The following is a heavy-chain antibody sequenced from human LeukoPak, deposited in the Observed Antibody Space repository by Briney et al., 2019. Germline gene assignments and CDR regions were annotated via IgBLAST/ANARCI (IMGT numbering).Heavy chain of an antibody. Sequence: GASVKVSCKASGYTFTSYDINWVRQATGQGLEWTGWMNPNSGNTGYAQKFQGRVTMTRNTSISTAYMELSSLRSEDTAVYYCARAPQGGSYYVGDCWGQGTLVTVSS. CDR2: MNPNSGNT. CDR1: GYTFTSYD. D-gene: IGHD1-26*01. J-gene: IGHJ4*02. V-gene: IGHV1-8*01. CDR3: ARAPQGGSYYVGDC.